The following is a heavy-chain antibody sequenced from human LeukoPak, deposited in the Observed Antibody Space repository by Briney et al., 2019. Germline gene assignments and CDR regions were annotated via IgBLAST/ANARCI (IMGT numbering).Heavy chain of an antibody. D-gene: IGHD2-2*01. Sequence: PGGSLRLSCAASGSTFSSHTMNWVRQAPGKGLEWVSAISGSGGSTYYADSVKGRFTISRDNSKNTLYLQMNSLRAEDTAVYYCAKDYRTIVVVPAAIDYWGQGTLVTVSS. J-gene: IGHJ4*02. CDR3: AKDYRTIVVVPAAIDY. CDR1: GSTFSSHT. CDR2: ISGSGGST. V-gene: IGHV3-23*01.